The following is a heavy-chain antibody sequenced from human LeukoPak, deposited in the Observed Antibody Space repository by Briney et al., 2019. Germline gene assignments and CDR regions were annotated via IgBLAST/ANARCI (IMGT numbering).Heavy chain of an antibody. J-gene: IGHJ3*02. Sequence: SETLSLTCTVSGGSISSSSYYWGWIRRPPGKGLEWIGSIYYSGSTYYNPSLKSRVTISVDTSKNQFSLKLSSVTAADTAVYYCARHVYYGQDFWSGPHAFDIWGQGTMVTVSS. V-gene: IGHV4-39*01. CDR3: ARHVYYGQDFWSGPHAFDI. D-gene: IGHD3-3*01. CDR2: IYYSGST. CDR1: GGSISSSSYY.